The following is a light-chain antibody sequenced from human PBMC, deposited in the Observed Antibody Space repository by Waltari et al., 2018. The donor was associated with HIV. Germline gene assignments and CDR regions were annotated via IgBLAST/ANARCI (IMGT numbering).Light chain of an antibody. V-gene: IGKV1-5*03. J-gene: IGKJ1*01. CDR1: QNVGAF. Sequence: DIRLTQSPSTLSASAGDRVAITCRAGQNVGAFLAWYQQKPGKPPKLLIFQASTLEGGVPSRFGGSVSGSDFTLTINGLQSDDFATYYCHQYASFSGTFGQGTKVEL. CDR3: HQYASFSGT. CDR2: QAS.